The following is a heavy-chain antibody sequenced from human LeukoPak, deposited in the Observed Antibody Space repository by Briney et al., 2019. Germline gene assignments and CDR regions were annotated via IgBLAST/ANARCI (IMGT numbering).Heavy chain of an antibody. Sequence: PGGSLRLSCAASGFTFNNYVMSWVRQAPGKGLEWVSVISGSGTGTYYADSVKGRFTISRDNPKNTLYLQMNSLRAEDTAVYYCAKSGSQFFGVLSDVFDMWGQGTMVTVSS. CDR3: AKSGSQFFGVLSDVFDM. D-gene: IGHD3-3*01. CDR1: GFTFNNYV. V-gene: IGHV3-23*01. J-gene: IGHJ3*02. CDR2: ISGSGTGT.